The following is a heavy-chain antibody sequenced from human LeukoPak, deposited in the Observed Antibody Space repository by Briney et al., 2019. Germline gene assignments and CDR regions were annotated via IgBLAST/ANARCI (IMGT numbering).Heavy chain of an antibody. Sequence: SETLSLTCTVSGASISGHYLTWLRQSPGKGLEWIGYISHIGSTNYNPSLKSRVTISVDTSKNQFSLKLTSVTAADTAVCYFARDRISINALDMWGQGTMVTVSS. V-gene: IGHV4-59*11. CDR2: ISHIGST. J-gene: IGHJ3*02. D-gene: IGHD1-14*01. CDR1: GASISGHY. CDR3: ARDRISINALDM.